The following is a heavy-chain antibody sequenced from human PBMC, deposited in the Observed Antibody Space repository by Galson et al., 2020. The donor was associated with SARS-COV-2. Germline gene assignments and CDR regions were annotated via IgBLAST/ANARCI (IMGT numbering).Heavy chain of an antibody. J-gene: IGHJ1*01. CDR3: VRDLVNYDILTGVES. Sequence: SETLSLTCTVSGVSIRNYYWSWIRQPAGEGLEWIGRFYPSGSTNYTPSLKSRVTMSVDTSKNQLSLRLRSVTAADTAVYYCVRDLVNYDILTGVESWGQGTLVTVSS. V-gene: IGHV4-4*07. D-gene: IGHD3-9*01. CDR2: FYPSGST. CDR1: GVSIRNYY.